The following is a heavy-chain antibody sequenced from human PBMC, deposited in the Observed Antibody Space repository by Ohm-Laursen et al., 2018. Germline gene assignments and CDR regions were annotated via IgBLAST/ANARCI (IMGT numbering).Heavy chain of an antibody. J-gene: IGHJ4*02. CDR3: ARFWSGYDKMAFDY. Sequence: GSLRLSCTASGFTFSTYGMSWVRQAPGKGLEWVSGININGAMTHYADSVKGRFTMSRDNSKNTLYLQMNSLRAEDTAVYYCARFWSGYDKMAFDYWGQGTLVTVSS. CDR1: GFTFSTYG. V-gene: IGHV3-23*01. CDR2: ININGAMT. D-gene: IGHD5-12*01.